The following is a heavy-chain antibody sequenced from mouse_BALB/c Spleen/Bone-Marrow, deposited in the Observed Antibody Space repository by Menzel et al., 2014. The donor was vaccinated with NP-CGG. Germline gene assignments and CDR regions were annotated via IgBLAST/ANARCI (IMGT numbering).Heavy chain of an antibody. V-gene: IGHV1S22*01. CDR3: TRWRFITTASYAMVY. Sequence: LQQFGSELVRPGASVKLPCKASGYTFTSYWMHWVKQRPGQGLEWIGHIYPGSGSTNYDEKFKSKATLTVDTFSSTAYMQLSSLTSDYSSVYYCTRWRFITTASYAMVYWGEGTSVTVSS. CDR1: GYTFTSYW. CDR2: IYPGSGST. J-gene: IGHJ4*01. D-gene: IGHD1-2*01.